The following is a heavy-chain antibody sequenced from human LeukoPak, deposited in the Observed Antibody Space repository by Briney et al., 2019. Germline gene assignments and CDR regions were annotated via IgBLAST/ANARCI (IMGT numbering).Heavy chain of an antibody. CDR1: GLTFSNAW. CDR3: TTDFYDSSAYRN. CDR2: IKTKTDGGTT. J-gene: IGHJ4*02. Sequence: GGSLRLSCAASGLTFSNAWMTWVRQAPGKGLEWVGRIKTKTDGGTTDYAAPVKGRFIISRDDSENTLYLQMNSLKTEDTAVYYCTTDFYDSSAYRNWGQGTLVTVSS. V-gene: IGHV3-15*01. D-gene: IGHD3-22*01.